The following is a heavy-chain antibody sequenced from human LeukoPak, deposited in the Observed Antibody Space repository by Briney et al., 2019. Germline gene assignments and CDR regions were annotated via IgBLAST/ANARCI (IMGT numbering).Heavy chain of an antibody. J-gene: IGHJ4*02. CDR2: IWYDGSNQ. D-gene: IGHD2-15*01. Sequence: GRSLRLSCAASGFTFSSYGMHWVRQAPGKGLERVAVIWYDGSNQYYADSVKGRFTIARDNSENTLYLQMNSLRAEDTAVYYCARALGYCSGGSCRRGLDYWGQGTLVTVSS. V-gene: IGHV3-33*01. CDR1: GFTFSSYG. CDR3: ARALGYCSGGSCRRGLDY.